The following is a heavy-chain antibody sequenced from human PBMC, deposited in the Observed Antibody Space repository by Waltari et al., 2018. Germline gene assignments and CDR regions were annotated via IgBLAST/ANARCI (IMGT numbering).Heavy chain of an antibody. Sequence: QVQLVQSGAEVKKPGSSVKVSCKASGGTFSSYTISWVRQAPGQGLEWMGRIIPILGIANYAQKCQGRVTMTADKSTSTAYMELSSLRSEDTAVYYCAGDIFESSDYYYYGMDVWGQGTTVTVSS. CDR3: AGDIFESSDYYYYGMDV. D-gene: IGHD3-9*01. CDR2: IIPILGIA. CDR1: GGTFSSYT. V-gene: IGHV1-69*08. J-gene: IGHJ6*02.